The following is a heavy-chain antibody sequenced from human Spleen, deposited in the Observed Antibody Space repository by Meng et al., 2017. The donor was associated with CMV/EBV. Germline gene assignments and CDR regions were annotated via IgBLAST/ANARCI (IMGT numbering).Heavy chain of an antibody. V-gene: IGHV3-30*02. D-gene: IGHD3-22*01. CDR1: GFTFSSHG. J-gene: IGHJ6*02. CDR3: ARSSGYYDYYYYGMDV. Sequence: GGSLRLSCAASGFTFSSHGMHWVRQAAGKGLEWVAFIRYDGSNKYYADSVKGRFTISRDNSKNTLYLQMNSLRAEDTAVYYCARSSGYYDYYYYGMDVWGQGTTVTVSS. CDR2: IRYDGSNK.